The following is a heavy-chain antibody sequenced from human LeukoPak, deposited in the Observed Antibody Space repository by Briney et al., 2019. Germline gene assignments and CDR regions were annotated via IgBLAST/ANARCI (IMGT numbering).Heavy chain of an antibody. CDR2: IYTSGST. D-gene: IGHD1-26*01. CDR1: GGSISSGSYY. J-gene: IGHJ6*02. CDR3: ARLQRVGRNSGSYYYYYGMDV. V-gene: IGHV4-61*02. Sequence: TSETLSLTCTVSGGSISSGSYYWSCIRQPAGKGLEWIGRIYTSGSTNYNPSLKSRVTISVDTSKNQFSLKLSSVTAADTAVYYCARLQRVGRNSGSYYYYYGMDVWGQGTTVTVSS.